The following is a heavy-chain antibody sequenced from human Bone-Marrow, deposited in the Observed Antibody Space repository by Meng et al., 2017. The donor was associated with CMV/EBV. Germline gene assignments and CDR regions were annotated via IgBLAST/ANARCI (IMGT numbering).Heavy chain of an antibody. CDR3: AKTGYPGSSGWYDGMDV. Sequence: GSLRLSCNVSGGSISSTSYYWGWIRQSPGKGLEWIGSIYSGGSAYYNPSLKSRVVISVDTAKNEFYVNMTTVTAADTAIKYCAKTGYPGSSGWYDGMDVWGQGTTVTVSS. V-gene: IGHV4-39*07. D-gene: IGHD6-19*01. CDR1: GGSISSTSYY. CDR2: IYSGGSA. J-gene: IGHJ6*02.